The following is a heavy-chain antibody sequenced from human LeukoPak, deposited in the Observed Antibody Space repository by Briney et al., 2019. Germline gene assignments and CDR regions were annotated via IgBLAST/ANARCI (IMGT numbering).Heavy chain of an antibody. J-gene: IGHJ4*02. V-gene: IGHV1-18*01. Sequence: ASVKVSCKASGYTFTSYGISWVRQAPGQGLEWMGWIRAYNGNTNYAQKLQGRVTMTTDTSTSTAYMELRSLRSDDTAVYYCARDIPTVTPLDYWGQGTLVTVSS. D-gene: IGHD4-11*01. CDR1: GYTFTSYG. CDR2: IRAYNGNT. CDR3: ARDIPTVTPLDY.